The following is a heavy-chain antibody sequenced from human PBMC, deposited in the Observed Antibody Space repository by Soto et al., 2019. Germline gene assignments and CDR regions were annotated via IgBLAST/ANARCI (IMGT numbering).Heavy chain of an antibody. CDR2: INQSGST. D-gene: IGHD2-2*01. CDR3: ARDPYANAFDI. CDR1: GASLSGYD. V-gene: IGHV4-34*01. Sequence: SETLSLTCAVFGASLSGYDWSWIRQPPGKGLEWIGEINQSGSTNYNSSLKSRVTISMDTSRNQFSLKLTSVTAADTAMYYCARDPYANAFDIWGRGTMVT. J-gene: IGHJ3*02.